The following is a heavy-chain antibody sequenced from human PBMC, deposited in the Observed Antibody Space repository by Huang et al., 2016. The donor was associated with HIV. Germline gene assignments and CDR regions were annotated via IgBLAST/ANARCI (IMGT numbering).Heavy chain of an antibody. CDR2: IYPGDSET. D-gene: IGHD5-18*01. Sequence: EVLLVQSGAELKEPGESLKISCKATGYGFSSYWIGWVRQKPGKGLEWMGVIYPGDSETKYSPSFDGQVTISADKSTRTAYLQWESLKAPDTAIYSCARQVDGFRSHFDFWGQGTLVSVSS. J-gene: IGHJ4*02. CDR3: ARQVDGFRSHFDF. CDR1: GYGFSSYW. V-gene: IGHV5-51*01.